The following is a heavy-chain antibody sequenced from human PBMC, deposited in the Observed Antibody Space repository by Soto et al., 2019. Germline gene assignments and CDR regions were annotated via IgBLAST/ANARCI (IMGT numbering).Heavy chain of an antibody. CDR1: GYTFTASG. Sequence: ASVKVSCKASGYTFTASGISWVRQAPGQGLEWMGWTSIYNGHTEYSPKFLGRVVMTTDTSADTAYLELSSLRSEDTAVYYCARIPPKDGSGSYFYFDYWGQGTLVTVSS. J-gene: IGHJ4*02. V-gene: IGHV1-18*01. CDR3: ARIPPKDGSGSYFYFDY. D-gene: IGHD3-10*01. CDR2: TSIYNGHT.